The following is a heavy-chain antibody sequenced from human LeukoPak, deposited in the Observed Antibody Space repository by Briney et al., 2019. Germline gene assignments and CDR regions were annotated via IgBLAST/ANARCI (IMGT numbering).Heavy chain of an antibody. D-gene: IGHD3-10*01. V-gene: IGHV4-39*01. J-gene: IGHJ3*02. CDR1: GGSISSSSYY. CDR2: IHYSGST. Sequence: SETLSLTCTVSGGSISSSSYYWGWIRQPPGKGLEWIGSIHYSGSTYYNPSLKSRVTISVDTPKNQFSLKLSSVTAADTAVYYCARRAGSGSTKVFDIWGQGTMVTVSS. CDR3: ARRAGSGSTKVFDI.